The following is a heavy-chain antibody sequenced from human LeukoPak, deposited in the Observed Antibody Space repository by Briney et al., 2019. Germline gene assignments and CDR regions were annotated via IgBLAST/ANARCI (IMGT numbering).Heavy chain of an antibody. CDR1: GYTFTGYY. V-gene: IGHV1-2*02. D-gene: IGHD3-3*01. CDR2: INPNNGAT. J-gene: IGHJ4*02. CDR3: ARVLRYDFWSAYYFDY. Sequence: ASVKVSCKASGYTFTGYYMHWVRQAPGQGLEWMGWINPNNGATNSAQKFQGRVTMTRDTSISTAYMELSSLRSDDTAVYYCARVLRYDFWSAYYFDYWGQGTLVTVSS.